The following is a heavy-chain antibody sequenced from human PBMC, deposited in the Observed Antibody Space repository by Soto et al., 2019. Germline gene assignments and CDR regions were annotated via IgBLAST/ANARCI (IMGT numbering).Heavy chain of an antibody. Sequence: EVQLVESGGGLVKPGGSPRLSCAASGFTFSSYSMNWVRQAPGKGLEWVSSISSSSSYIYYADSVKGRFTISRDNAKNSLYLQMNSLRAEDTAVYYCARKMAAAIDAFDIWGQGTMVTVSS. J-gene: IGHJ3*02. CDR3: ARKMAAAIDAFDI. D-gene: IGHD6-13*01. CDR1: GFTFSSYS. V-gene: IGHV3-21*01. CDR2: ISSSSSYI.